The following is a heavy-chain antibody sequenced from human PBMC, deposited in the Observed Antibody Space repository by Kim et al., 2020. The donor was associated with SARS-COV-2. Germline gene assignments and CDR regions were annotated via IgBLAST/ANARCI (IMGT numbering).Heavy chain of an antibody. CDR1: GGSISNSW. J-gene: IGHJ4*02. CDR2: ISHSGTT. V-gene: IGHV4-4*02. CDR3: AQSSSRRCLDY. D-gene: IGHD6-19*01. Sequence: ETLSLTCAVSGGSISNSWWSWVRQPPGMRLEWIGEISHSGTTNYNASLRSRVTISVDKSNNKFSLKLTSVTAADTAVYYCAQSSSRRCLDYWGQGTLVT.